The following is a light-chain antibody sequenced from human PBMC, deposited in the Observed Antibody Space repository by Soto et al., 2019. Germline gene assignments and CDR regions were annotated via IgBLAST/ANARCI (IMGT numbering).Light chain of an antibody. V-gene: IGLV1-51*02. CDR2: EDN. Sequence: QSVLTQPPSVSAAPGQRVTISCSGSSSNIENNYVSWYRQLPGTAPNLLIYEDNKRPSGIPDRFSGSKSGTSATLGITGLESGDGAIYYCETRNSTLRGGFLGPGT. CDR3: ETRNSTLRGGF. CDR1: SSNIENNY. J-gene: IGLJ1*01.